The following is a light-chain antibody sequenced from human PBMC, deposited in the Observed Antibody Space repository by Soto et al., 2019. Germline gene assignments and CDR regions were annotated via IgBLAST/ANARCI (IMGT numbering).Light chain of an antibody. CDR3: QQYNSYSFT. CDR1: QSISSW. J-gene: IGKJ3*01. Sequence: DIQITQSHSTLSASVGDRVTITCRASQSISSWLAWYQQKPGKAPKLLIYDASSLESGVPSRFSGSGSGTEFTLTISSLQPDDFATYYCQQYNSYSFTFGPGTKVDSK. V-gene: IGKV1-5*01. CDR2: DAS.